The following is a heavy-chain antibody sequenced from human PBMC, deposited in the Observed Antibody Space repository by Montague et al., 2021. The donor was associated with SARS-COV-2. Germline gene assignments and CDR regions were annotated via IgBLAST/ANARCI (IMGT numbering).Heavy chain of an antibody. CDR3: ARENTVTTFGGPYYIDS. Sequence: SETLSLTCIVSGSSVRSYFWSWIRQPPGKGLEWIGNIYDSGSTNYNPSLKSQVTISVDTSKNQFSLKLSAVTAADTAVYYCARENTVTTFGGPYYIDSWGQGTLVTVSA. J-gene: IGHJ4*02. D-gene: IGHD4-17*01. V-gene: IGHV4-59*02. CDR1: GSSVRSYF. CDR2: IYDSGST.